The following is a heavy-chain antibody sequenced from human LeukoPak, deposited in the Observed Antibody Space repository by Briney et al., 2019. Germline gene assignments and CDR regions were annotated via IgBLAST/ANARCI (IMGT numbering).Heavy chain of an antibody. CDR3: ARDRLTGDGYYFDY. CDR2: IYHSGST. Sequence: LRLSCAASGFTFSSYAMSWVRQAPGKGLEWIGYIYHSGSTYYNPSLKSRVTISVDRSKNQFSLKLSSVTAADTAVYYCARDRLTGDGYYFDYWGQGTLVTVSS. CDR1: GFTFSSYA. V-gene: IGHV4-30-2*01. J-gene: IGHJ4*02. D-gene: IGHD7-27*01.